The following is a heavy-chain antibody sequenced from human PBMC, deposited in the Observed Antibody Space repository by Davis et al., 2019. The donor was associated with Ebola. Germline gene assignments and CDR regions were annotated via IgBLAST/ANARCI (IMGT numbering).Heavy chain of an antibody. CDR2: ISYDGSNK. D-gene: IGHD3-16*01. Sequence: PGGSLRLSCAASGFTFSSYGMHWVRQAPGQGLEWVAVISYDGSNKYYADSVKGRFTISRDNSKNTLYLQMNSLRAEDTAVYYCASTMRLHVGETYDYWGQGTLVTVSS. CDR3: ASTMRLHVGETYDY. CDR1: GFTFSSYG. V-gene: IGHV3-30*03. J-gene: IGHJ4*02.